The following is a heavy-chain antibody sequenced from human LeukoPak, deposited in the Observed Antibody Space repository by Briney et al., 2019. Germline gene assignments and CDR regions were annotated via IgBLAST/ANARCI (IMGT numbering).Heavy chain of an antibody. CDR1: GFTFSYYS. CDR3: AKSSYYDSSGYYREYYFDY. Sequence: GGSLRLSCAASGFTFSYYSMSWVRQAPGKGLEWVSGITGSAGSTHYADSVKGRFTISRDNTKDTLYLQMNSLRAEDTAIYYCAKSSYYDSSGYYREYYFDYWGQGTLVTVSS. D-gene: IGHD3-22*01. V-gene: IGHV3-23*01. CDR2: ITGSAGST. J-gene: IGHJ4*02.